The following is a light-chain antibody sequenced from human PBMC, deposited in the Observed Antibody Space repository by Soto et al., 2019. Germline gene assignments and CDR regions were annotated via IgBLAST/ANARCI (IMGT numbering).Light chain of an antibody. J-gene: IGKJ4*01. CDR3: QQSYSTASLT. CDR1: QSSSSY. V-gene: IGKV1-39*01. CDR2: AAS. Sequence: DIQMTQSPSSLSASVGDRVTITCRASQSSSSYLNWYQQKPGKAPKLLIYAASSLPSGVTSRFSGIGSGTDFTLTISSLQPEDFATYYCQQSYSTASLTFGGGNKVELK.